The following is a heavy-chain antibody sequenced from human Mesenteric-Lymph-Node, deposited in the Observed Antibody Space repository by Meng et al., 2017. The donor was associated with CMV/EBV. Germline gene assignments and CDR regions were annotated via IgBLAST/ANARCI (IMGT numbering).Heavy chain of an antibody. CDR2: INSDGTST. CDR3: AKDPNDLTYYYESSGPFDY. Sequence: GESLKISCAASGFTFSSYWMHWVRQAPGKGLVWVSRINSDGTSTRNADSVKGRFTISRDNFKNTLFLQMNSLRAEDTAVYYCAKDPNDLTYYYESSGPFDYWGQGTLVTVSS. D-gene: IGHD3-22*01. CDR1: GFTFSSYW. J-gene: IGHJ4*02. V-gene: IGHV3-74*01.